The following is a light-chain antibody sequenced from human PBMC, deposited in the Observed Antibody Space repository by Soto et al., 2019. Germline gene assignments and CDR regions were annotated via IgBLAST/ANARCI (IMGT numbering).Light chain of an antibody. Sequence: QSVLTQPPSASGTPGQRVTISCSGSSSNIGSNTVNWYQQLPGTAPTLLIYSNNQRPSGVPDRFSGAKSCTSAALAISGLQSEDEDDYYCSAWDDSMNGWVFGGGTKLTVL. V-gene: IGLV1-44*01. CDR3: SAWDDSMNGWV. CDR2: SNN. CDR1: SSNIGSNT. J-gene: IGLJ3*02.